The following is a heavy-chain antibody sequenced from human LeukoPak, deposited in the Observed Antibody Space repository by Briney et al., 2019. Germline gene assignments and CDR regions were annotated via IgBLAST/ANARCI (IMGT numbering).Heavy chain of an antibody. V-gene: IGHV4-59*08. Sequence: SETLSLTCTVSGGSISGYYWSWIRLPPGKGLEWIAYIHYSGTTNYNPSLRSRVTILVDTSKNQFSLKVNSVTATDTAVYYCARVVGYGYSDYWGQGTLVTVSS. CDR1: GGSISGYY. CDR3: ARVVGYGYSDY. D-gene: IGHD5-18*01. CDR2: IHYSGTT. J-gene: IGHJ4*02.